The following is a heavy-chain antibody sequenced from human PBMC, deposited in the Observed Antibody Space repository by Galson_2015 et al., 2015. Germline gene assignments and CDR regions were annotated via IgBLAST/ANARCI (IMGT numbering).Heavy chain of an antibody. J-gene: IGHJ3*02. CDR1: GFTFSSYS. Sequence: SLRLSCAASGFTFSSYSMNWVRQAPGKGLEWVSYISSSSSTIYYADSVKGRFTISRDNSKNTLYLQMNSLRAEDTAVYYCAKELGRDIVATDDAFDIWGQGTMVTVSS. CDR3: AKELGRDIVATDDAFDI. D-gene: IGHD5-12*01. CDR2: ISSSSSTI. V-gene: IGHV3-48*01.